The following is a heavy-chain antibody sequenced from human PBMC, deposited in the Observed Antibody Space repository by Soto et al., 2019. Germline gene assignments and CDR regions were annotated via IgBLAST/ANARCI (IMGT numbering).Heavy chain of an antibody. V-gene: IGHV1-69*13. J-gene: IGHJ5*02. D-gene: IGHD1-1*01. Sequence: SVKVSCKASGGTFSSYAISWVRQAPGQGLEWMGGIIPIFGTANYAQKFQGRATITADESTSTAYMELSSLRSEDTAVYYCAGQLDPGRNWFDPWGQGTLVTVSS. CDR2: IIPIFGTA. CDR1: GGTFSSYA. CDR3: AGQLDPGRNWFDP.